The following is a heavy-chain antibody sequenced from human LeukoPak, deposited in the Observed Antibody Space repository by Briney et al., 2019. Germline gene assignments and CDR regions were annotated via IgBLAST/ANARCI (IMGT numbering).Heavy chain of an antibody. J-gene: IGHJ3*02. CDR3: ARYLRLQLTYAFDI. D-gene: IGHD5-24*01. Sequence: SDPLSLTCTVSGGSINNSSFQWGWIRQPPGKGLEWIGSIYYTGSTYYNPSLKSRVTISADMSKNQFSLKLTSVTAADTAVYFCARYLRLQLTYAFDIWGQGTMVTV. V-gene: IGHV4-39*01. CDR1: GGSINNSSFQ. CDR2: IYYTGST.